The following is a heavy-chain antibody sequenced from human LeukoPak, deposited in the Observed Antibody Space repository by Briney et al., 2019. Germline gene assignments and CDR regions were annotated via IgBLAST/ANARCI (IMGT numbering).Heavy chain of an antibody. Sequence: SETLSLTCTVSGGSISSYYWSWIWQPPGKGLEWIGYMYYSGSTNYHPSLKGRVTISVDMSKNQLSLKLSSVTAADTAVYYCATYNLAVAAFDIWGQGTMVTVSS. V-gene: IGHV4-59*12. CDR2: MYYSGST. CDR1: GGSISSYY. J-gene: IGHJ3*02. CDR3: ATYNLAVAAFDI. D-gene: IGHD6-19*01.